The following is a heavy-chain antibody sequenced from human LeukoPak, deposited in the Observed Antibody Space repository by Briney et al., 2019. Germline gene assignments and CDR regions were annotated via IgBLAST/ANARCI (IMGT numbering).Heavy chain of an antibody. J-gene: IGHJ4*02. CDR1: GGSMSSSSYY. V-gene: IGHV4-39*01. CDR2: IYYSGST. Sequence: SETLSLTCTVSGGSMSSSSYYWGWVRQPQGKGVEWIERIYYSGSTYDNPDGKSRFTISVDKSKNQFSLKLSSVTAADTAVYYCARHALGSFDYWGQGTLVTVSS. CDR3: ARHALGSFDY. D-gene: IGHD1-26*01.